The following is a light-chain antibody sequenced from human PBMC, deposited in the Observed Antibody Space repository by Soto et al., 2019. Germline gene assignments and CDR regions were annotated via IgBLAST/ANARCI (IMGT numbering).Light chain of an antibody. CDR3: QQYDNRPPLT. V-gene: IGKV3-15*01. J-gene: IGKJ4*01. CDR1: QSVRNN. Sequence: EIVMTQSPATLSVSPGEGATLSCRASQSVRNNLAWYQQKPGQPPRLLIYGASNRAAGVAARFSGSGSGTEFTLTITSLQSEDFAVYYCQQYDNRPPLTFGGGIRVDIK. CDR2: GAS.